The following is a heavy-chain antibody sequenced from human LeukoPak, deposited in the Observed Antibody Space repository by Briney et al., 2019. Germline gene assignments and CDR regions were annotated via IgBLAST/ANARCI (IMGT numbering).Heavy chain of an antibody. Sequence: PSETLSLTCTVSGDSISSYYWSWIRQPPGKGLEWIGYIYYSGSTTYNPSLKSRVTISVDTSKNQFSLKLSSVTAADTAVHYCARRLRSSTIFDPWGQGTLVTVSS. CDR3: ARRLRSSTIFDP. D-gene: IGHD3-3*01. J-gene: IGHJ5*02. CDR1: GDSISSYY. V-gene: IGHV4-59*01. CDR2: IYYSGST.